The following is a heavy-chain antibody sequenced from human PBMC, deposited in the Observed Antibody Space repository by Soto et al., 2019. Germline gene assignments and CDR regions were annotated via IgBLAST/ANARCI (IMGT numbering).Heavy chain of an antibody. V-gene: IGHV4-59*01. CDR1: GGSINSYY. D-gene: IGHD6-13*01. Sequence: QVQLQESGPGLVKPSETLSLTCTVSGGSINSYYWSWIRQTPGKGLEWIGESYDSGSTNYNPSLKSRVTMSEVTSKNQFSLKLSSVTAADTAVYYCARGSWSSRSWDEYYDGLDVWGQGTTVTVS. J-gene: IGHJ6*02. CDR3: ARGSWSSRSWDEYYDGLDV. CDR2: SYDSGST.